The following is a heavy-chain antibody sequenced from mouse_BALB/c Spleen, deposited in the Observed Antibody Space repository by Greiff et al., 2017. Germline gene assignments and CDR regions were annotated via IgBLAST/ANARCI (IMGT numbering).Heavy chain of an antibody. CDR2: ISSGGST. CDR1: GFTFSSYA. Sequence: EVKLVESGGGLVKPGGSLKLSCAASGFTFSSYAMSWVRQTPEKRLEWVASISSGGSTYYPDSVKGRFTISRDNARNILYLQMSSLRSEDTAMYYCARGGIYYGYEEYYYAMDYWGQGTSVTVSS. V-gene: IGHV5-6-5*01. J-gene: IGHJ4*01. D-gene: IGHD2-2*01. CDR3: ARGGIYYGYEEYYYAMDY.